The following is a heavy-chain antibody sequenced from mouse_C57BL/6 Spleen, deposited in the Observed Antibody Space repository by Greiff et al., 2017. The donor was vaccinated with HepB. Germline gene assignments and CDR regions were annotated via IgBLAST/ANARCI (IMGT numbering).Heavy chain of an antibody. J-gene: IGHJ1*03. V-gene: IGHV1-82*01. Sequence: QVQLQQSGPELVKPGASVKISCKASGYAFSSSWMNWVKQRPGKGLEWIGRIYPGDGDTNYNGKFKGKATLTADKSSSTAYMQLSSLTSEDSAVYVCARNYYGSSWYFDVWGTGTTVTVSS. CDR2: IYPGDGDT. CDR3: ARNYYGSSWYFDV. CDR1: GYAFSSSW. D-gene: IGHD1-1*01.